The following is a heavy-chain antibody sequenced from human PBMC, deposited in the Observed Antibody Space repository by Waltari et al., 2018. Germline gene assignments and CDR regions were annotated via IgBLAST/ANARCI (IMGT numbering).Heavy chain of an antibody. J-gene: IGHJ4*02. Sequence: QLQLQESGPGLVKPSETLSLTCTVSGGSISSSSYYWGWVRQPPGKGLEGIGSIYYSWSTYYNPSLKSRVTISVDTSKNQFSLKLSSVTAADTGVYYCARLKLSGPFDYWGQGTLVTVSS. CDR2: IYYSWST. CDR3: ARLKLSGPFDY. V-gene: IGHV4-39*07. CDR1: GGSISSSSYY.